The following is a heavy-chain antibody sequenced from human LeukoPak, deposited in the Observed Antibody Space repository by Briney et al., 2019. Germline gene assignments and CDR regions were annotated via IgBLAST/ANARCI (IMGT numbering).Heavy chain of an antibody. D-gene: IGHD1-26*01. CDR1: GYTFTDYY. CDR2: INPNSGAT. Sequence: GASVKVSFKASGYTFTDYYIHWVRQPPGQGLEWMGWINPNSGATNYAQKFQGRVTMTKDTSISTGYMELSRLRSDDTAVYYCARIRGGNNYHFDYWGQGTLVTVSS. CDR3: ARIRGGNNYHFDY. V-gene: IGHV1-2*02. J-gene: IGHJ4*02.